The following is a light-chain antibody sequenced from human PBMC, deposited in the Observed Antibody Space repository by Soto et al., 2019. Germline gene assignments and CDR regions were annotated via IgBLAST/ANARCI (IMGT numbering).Light chain of an antibody. CDR2: DAS. V-gene: IGKV3-11*01. CDR3: QQRSNWPLFT. Sequence: EIVLTQSPATLSLSPGERATLSCMAIQSVSSYLAWYQQKPGQAPRLLIYDASNRATGIPARFSGSGSGTDFTLTISSLEPEDFAVYYCQQRSNWPLFTFGPGTKVDIK. CDR1: QSVSSY. J-gene: IGKJ3*01.